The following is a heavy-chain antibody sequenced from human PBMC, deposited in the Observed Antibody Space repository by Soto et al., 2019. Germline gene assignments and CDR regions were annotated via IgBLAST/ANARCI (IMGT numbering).Heavy chain of an antibody. Sequence: GASVKVSCKASGYTFTSYAMHWVRQAPGQRLEWMGWINAGNGNTKYSQKFQGRVTITRDTSISTAYMELSRLRSDDTAVYYCARDRNYDFWSGYFIHWGQGTMVTVSS. V-gene: IGHV1-3*01. CDR3: ARDRNYDFWSGYFIH. CDR2: INAGNGNT. J-gene: IGHJ3*01. D-gene: IGHD3-3*01. CDR1: GYTFTSYA.